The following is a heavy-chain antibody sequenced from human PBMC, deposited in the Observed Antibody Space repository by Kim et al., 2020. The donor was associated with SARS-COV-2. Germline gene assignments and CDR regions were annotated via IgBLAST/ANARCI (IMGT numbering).Heavy chain of an antibody. J-gene: IGHJ6*02. CDR3: AKDDVHGRPNYYGSGRSIPTIGVDV. CDR2: ISGSGGST. V-gene: IGHV3-23*01. Sequence: GGSLRLSCAASGFTFSSYAMSWVRQAPGKGLEWVSAISGSGGSTYYADSVKGRFTISRDNSKNTLYLQMNSLRAEDTAVYYCAKDDVHGRPNYYGSGRSIPTIGVDVWGQGTTVTVSS. D-gene: IGHD3-10*01. CDR1: GFTFSSYA.